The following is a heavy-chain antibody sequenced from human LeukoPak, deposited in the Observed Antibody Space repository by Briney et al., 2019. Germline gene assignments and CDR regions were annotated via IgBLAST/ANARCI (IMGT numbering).Heavy chain of an antibody. Sequence: PGRSLRLSCAASGFTFDDYAMHWVRHAPGKGLGWVSGISWNSGSIGYADSVKGRFTISRDNAKNSLYLQMNSLRAEDTALYYCAKGQRGYSGYALDYWGQGTLVTVSS. CDR2: ISWNSGSI. V-gene: IGHV3-9*01. CDR1: GFTFDDYA. D-gene: IGHD5-12*01. CDR3: AKGQRGYSGYALDY. J-gene: IGHJ4*02.